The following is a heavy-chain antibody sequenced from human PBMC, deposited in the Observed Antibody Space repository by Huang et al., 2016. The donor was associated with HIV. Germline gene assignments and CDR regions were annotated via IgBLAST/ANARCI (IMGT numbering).Heavy chain of an antibody. V-gene: IGHV4-34*01. J-gene: IGHJ4*02. Sequence: QVQLHQWGAGLVKPSETLSLTFAVYGVSFSDHDWMWIHQSPGKGLEWIGDISNRGTTNYSPSLRSRVTISLDTSKSQISLKLTLVTAADTALYYCATKPTYDATGYSAVDFWSQGTRVTVSS. CDR2: ISNRGTT. D-gene: IGHD3-9*01. CDR3: ATKPTYDATGYSAVDF. CDR1: GVSFSDHD.